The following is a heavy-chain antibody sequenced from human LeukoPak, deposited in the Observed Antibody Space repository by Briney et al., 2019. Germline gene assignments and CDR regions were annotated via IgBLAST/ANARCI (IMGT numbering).Heavy chain of an antibody. D-gene: IGHD1-26*01. CDR2: IRYDGSLK. CDR1: GFTFSSYA. V-gene: IGHV3-30*02. J-gene: IGHJ4*02. Sequence: GGSLRLSCAASGFTFSSYAMHWVRQAPGKGLEWVAFIRYDGSLKYYVDSVEDRFTISRDNSKSTVYLQMNSLRHEDTAVYYCAKAMRVGGARDSRSFGFWGQGTLVSVSS. CDR3: AKAMRVGGARDSRSFGF.